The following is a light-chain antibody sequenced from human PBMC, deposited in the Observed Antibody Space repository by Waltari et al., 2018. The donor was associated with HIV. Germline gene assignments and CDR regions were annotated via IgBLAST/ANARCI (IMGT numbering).Light chain of an antibody. Sequence: SSELTQDPAVSVALGQTVRITCQGDSLRSYSESWYQQKPGQAPVLVIYGKNNRPSGIPDRFSGSTSGNTASLTITGSQAEDEADYYCNSRDNSGNHYVFGTGTKVTVL. V-gene: IGLV3-19*01. CDR3: NSRDNSGNHYV. CDR1: SLRSYS. J-gene: IGLJ1*01. CDR2: GKN.